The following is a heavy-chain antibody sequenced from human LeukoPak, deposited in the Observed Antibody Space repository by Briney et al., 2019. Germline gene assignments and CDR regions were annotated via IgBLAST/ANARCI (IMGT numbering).Heavy chain of an antibody. CDR1: GYTFTDYY. D-gene: IGHD3-22*01. CDR2: INPNNGGT. J-gene: IGHJ4*02. V-gene: IGHV1-2*02. CDR3: AREVDYYDTSDYFPLGY. Sequence: ASVKVSCKASGYTFTDYYIHWVRQAPGQGLEWMGWINPNNGGTNYAQKFHGRVTMTRDTSISTAYMELSRLRSDDTAVYYCAREVDYYDTSDYFPLGYWGQGTLVTVSS.